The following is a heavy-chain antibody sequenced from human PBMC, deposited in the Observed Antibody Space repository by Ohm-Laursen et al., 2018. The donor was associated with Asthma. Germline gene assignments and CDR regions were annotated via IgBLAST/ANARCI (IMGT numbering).Heavy chain of an antibody. CDR3: AKTRGKTIDY. Sequence: GTLSLTCPVSGGSISSSSYYWGWIRQPPGKGLEWIGNIYYSGSTYYNPSLKSRVTISVDTSKNQFSLKLSSVTAADTAVYYCAKTRGKTIDYWGQGTLVTVSS. J-gene: IGHJ4*02. CDR1: GGSISSSSYY. CDR2: IYYSGST. V-gene: IGHV4-39*01. D-gene: IGHD1-7*01.